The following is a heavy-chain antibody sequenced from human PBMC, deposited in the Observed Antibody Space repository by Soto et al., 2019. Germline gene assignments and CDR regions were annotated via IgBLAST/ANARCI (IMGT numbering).Heavy chain of an antibody. V-gene: IGHV4-59*01. CDR1: GGSISSYH. J-gene: IGHJ4*02. Sequence: QVQLQESGPGLVKPSETLSLTCTVSGGSISSYHWSWIRQPPGKGLEWIGYIYNSGTTNYNPSLNSRVTMSVDTSKNQFSLNLSSVTAADTAVYYCANLRYSEWLLDYWGQGTLVTVSS. CDR2: IYNSGTT. CDR3: ANLRYSEWLLDY. D-gene: IGHD3-9*01.